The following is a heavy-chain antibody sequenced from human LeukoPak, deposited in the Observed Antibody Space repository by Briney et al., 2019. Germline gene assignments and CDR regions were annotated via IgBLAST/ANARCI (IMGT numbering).Heavy chain of an antibody. D-gene: IGHD1-26*01. CDR1: GYTFTSYG. Sequence: ASVKVSCKASGYTFTSYGISWVRQAPGQGLEWMGWISAYNGNTNYAQKLQGRVTMTTDTSTSTAYMELRSLRSDDTAVYYCARDRGSPYYYDYMDVGGKGTTVTVSS. V-gene: IGHV1-18*01. CDR3: ARDRGSPYYYDYMDV. J-gene: IGHJ6*03. CDR2: ISAYNGNT.